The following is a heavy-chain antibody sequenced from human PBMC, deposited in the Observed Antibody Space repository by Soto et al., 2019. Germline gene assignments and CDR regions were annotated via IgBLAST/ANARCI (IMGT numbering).Heavy chain of an antibody. CDR1: GFTFSNYS. CDR2: ISSTSKYI. Sequence: EVQLVESGGGLVKPGGSLRVSCAASGFTFSNYSMNWVRQVPGKGLEWVSSISSTSKYIYYADPVKGRFTISRDNAKKSLYLKMNSLRAEDTAVYYCARGLSSGWFDYWGQGTLVTVSA. CDR3: ARGLSSGWFDY. D-gene: IGHD6-19*01. J-gene: IGHJ5*01. V-gene: IGHV3-21*01.